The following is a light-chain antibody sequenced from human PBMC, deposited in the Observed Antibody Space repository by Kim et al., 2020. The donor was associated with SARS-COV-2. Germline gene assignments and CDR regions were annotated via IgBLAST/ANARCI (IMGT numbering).Light chain of an antibody. Sequence: EIVMTQSPATLSVSPGERATLSCRASQSVSSNLAWYQQKPGQAPRLVIHGASTRATGIPARFSGSGSGTEFTLTISSLQSEDFAVYYCQQYNQWPPWTFAQGTKVDIK. V-gene: IGKV3-15*01. CDR2: GAS. CDR1: QSVSSN. J-gene: IGKJ1*01. CDR3: QQYNQWPPWT.